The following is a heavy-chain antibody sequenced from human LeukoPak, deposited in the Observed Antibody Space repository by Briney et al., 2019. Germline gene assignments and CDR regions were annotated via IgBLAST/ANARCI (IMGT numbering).Heavy chain of an antibody. CDR2: IYYSGST. V-gene: IGHV4-39*01. CDR3: ARGTNDYVWGSYRPIDY. Sequence: SETLSLTCTVSGGSISSSGYYWGWIRQPPGKGLEWIGSIYYSGSTYYNPSLKSRVTISIDTSKNQFSLKLSSVTAADTAVYYCARGTNDYVWGSYRPIDYWGQGTLVTVSS. D-gene: IGHD3-16*02. CDR1: GGSISSSGYY. J-gene: IGHJ4*02.